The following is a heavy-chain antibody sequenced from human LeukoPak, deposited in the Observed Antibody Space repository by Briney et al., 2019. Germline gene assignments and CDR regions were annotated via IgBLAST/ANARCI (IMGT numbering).Heavy chain of an antibody. Sequence: RASVKVSCKASGYTFTSYGISWVRQAPGQGLEWMGWISAYNGNTNYAQKLQGRVTMTTDTSTSTAYMELRSLRSDDTAVYYCARQDTAMVTGAFDIWGQGTMVTVSS. D-gene: IGHD5-18*01. CDR2: ISAYNGNT. J-gene: IGHJ3*02. CDR1: GYTFTSYG. V-gene: IGHV1-18*01. CDR3: ARQDTAMVTGAFDI.